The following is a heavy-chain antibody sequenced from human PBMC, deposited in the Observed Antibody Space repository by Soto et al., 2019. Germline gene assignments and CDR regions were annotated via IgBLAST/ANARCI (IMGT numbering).Heavy chain of an antibody. Sequence: QVQVVQSGAEVNKPGASVKVSCKASGYNFRAYSMNWVRQAPGQRLEWMGWINGVNGNTEYSQTFQGRVTITRDTSASIAYMELSSLRPEDTAVYYCARGSNAGLDYWGQGTLVTVSS. V-gene: IGHV1-3*01. CDR2: INGVNGNT. D-gene: IGHD4-4*01. CDR1: GYNFRAYS. CDR3: ARGSNAGLDY. J-gene: IGHJ4*02.